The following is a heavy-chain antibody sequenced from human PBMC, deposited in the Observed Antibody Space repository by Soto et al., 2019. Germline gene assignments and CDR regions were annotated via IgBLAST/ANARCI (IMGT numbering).Heavy chain of an antibody. CDR3: ARGMTTVTTFDY. CDR1: GGSISSGGYS. V-gene: IGHV4-30-2*01. CDR2: IYHSGST. D-gene: IGHD4-17*01. J-gene: IGHJ4*02. Sequence: TLSLTCAVSGGSISSGGYSCNWIRQPPGKSLEWIGYIYHSGSTYYNPSLKSRVTISVDRSKNQFSLKLSSVTAADTAVYYCARGMTTVTTFDYWGQGTLVTVSS.